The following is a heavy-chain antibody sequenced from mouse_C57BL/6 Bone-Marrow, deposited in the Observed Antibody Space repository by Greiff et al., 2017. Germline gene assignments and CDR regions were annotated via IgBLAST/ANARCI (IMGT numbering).Heavy chain of an antibody. V-gene: IGHV2-2*01. CDR2: IWSGGST. J-gene: IGHJ2*01. Sequence: VQLVESGPGLVQPSQSLSITCTVSGFSLTSYGVHWVRQSPGKGLEWLGVIWSGGSTDYNAAFISRLSISKDNSKSQVFFKMNSLQADDTAIYYCARAPSSYYYGSSYVLDYWGQGTTLTVSS. D-gene: IGHD1-1*01. CDR3: ARAPSSYYYGSSYVLDY. CDR1: GFSLTSYG.